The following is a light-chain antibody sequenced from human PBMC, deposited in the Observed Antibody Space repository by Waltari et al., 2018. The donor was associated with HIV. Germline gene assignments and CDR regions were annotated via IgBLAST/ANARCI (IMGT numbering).Light chain of an antibody. J-gene: IGLJ2*01. CDR2: RNN. CDR1: SSNIGSKY. Sequence: QSVLTQPPSASGTPGQRVTISCSGTSSNIGSKYVYWYQKLPGSALKLLIYRNNQRPSGVPDRFSGSKSVTSASLAVSGLRSEDEADYYCAAWDDTLSVLFGGGTKLTVL. CDR3: AAWDDTLSVL. V-gene: IGLV1-47*01.